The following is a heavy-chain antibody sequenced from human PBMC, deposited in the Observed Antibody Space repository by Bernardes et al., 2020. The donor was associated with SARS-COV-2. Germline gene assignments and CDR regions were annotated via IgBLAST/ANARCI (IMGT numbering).Heavy chain of an antibody. D-gene: IGHD6-13*01. V-gene: IGHV3-30*01. CDR3: ARDRGSSWYWDGMDV. CDR1: GFTFSSYA. Sequence: GGSLRLSCAASGFTFSSYAMHWVRQAPGKGLEWVAVISYDGSNKYYADSVKGRFTISRDNSKNTLYLQMNSLRAEDTAVYYCARDRGSSWYWDGMDVWGQGTTVTVSS. CDR2: ISYDGSNK. J-gene: IGHJ6*02.